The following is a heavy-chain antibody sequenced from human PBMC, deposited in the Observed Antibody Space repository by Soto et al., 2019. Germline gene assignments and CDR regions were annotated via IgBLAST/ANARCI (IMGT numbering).Heavy chain of an antibody. J-gene: IGHJ5*02. Sequence: SVKVSCKASGGTFGSDAITWVRQAPGQGLEWVGRIIPIFGTTNYAQNLQGKVTISADRSTLTSYMELHSLTSDDTALYYCARDRTDSGYYTNWLDPWGQGTQVTVSS. D-gene: IGHD3-22*01. CDR3: ARDRTDSGYYTNWLDP. V-gene: IGHV1-69*06. CDR2: IIPIFGTT. CDR1: GGTFGSDA.